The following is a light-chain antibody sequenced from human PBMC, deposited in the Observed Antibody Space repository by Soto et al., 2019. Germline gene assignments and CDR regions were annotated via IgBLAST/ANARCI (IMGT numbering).Light chain of an antibody. V-gene: IGKV1-39*01. J-gene: IGKJ2*01. CDR1: QSISNY. Sequence: DIQMTQSPSSLSASVGDRVTITCRASQSISNYLNWYQQKPGKAPKVLIYAASTLQSGVPSRFSGSGSGTHFTLTISRLQPEDFATYNCQQNYNTATFGQGTKREIK. CDR2: AAS. CDR3: QQNYNTAT.